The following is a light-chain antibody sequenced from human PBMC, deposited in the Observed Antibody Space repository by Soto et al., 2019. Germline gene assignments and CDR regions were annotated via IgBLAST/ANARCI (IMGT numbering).Light chain of an antibody. J-gene: IGKJ1*01. CDR2: LGS. Sequence: DIVMTQSPLSLPVTPGEPASISCRSSQGLLHSNGYNYLDWYVQKPGQSPQLLIYLGSNRASGVPDRFSGSGSGTDFTLKISRVEAEHVGVYYCMQALQTPWTFGQGTKVDIK. V-gene: IGKV2-28*01. CDR1: QGLLHSNGYNY. CDR3: MQALQTPWT.